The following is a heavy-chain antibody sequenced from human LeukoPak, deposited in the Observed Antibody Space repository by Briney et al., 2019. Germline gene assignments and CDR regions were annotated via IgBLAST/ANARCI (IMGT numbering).Heavy chain of an antibody. CDR2: IHAGGSDP. V-gene: IGHV3-23*01. J-gene: IGHJ4*02. Sequence: GSLRLSCAASGFTFSSSPMGWVRQAPGKGLEWVSSIHAGGSDPFYGDSVQGRFTISRDNSKNTLSLQLNSLRVEDTAVYFCAKGGHHFNPFFYCDQGTLVTVSS. CDR1: GFTFSSSP. CDR3: AKGGHHFNPFFY. D-gene: IGHD3-3*01.